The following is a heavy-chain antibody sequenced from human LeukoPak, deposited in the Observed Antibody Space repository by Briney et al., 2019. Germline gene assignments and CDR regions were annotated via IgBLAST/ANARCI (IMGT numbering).Heavy chain of an antibody. Sequence: SETLSLTCTVSGGSIGSGDYYWSWIRQSPGKGLEWIGYIYYSGSTYYNPSLKSRVIISVDTSKNQFSLKLSSMTAADTAVYYCARDSCGTTSCLQNDAFDIWGQGTMVTVSS. J-gene: IGHJ3*02. CDR2: IYYSGST. CDR1: GGSIGSGDYY. CDR3: ARDSCGTTSCLQNDAFDI. D-gene: IGHD2-2*01. V-gene: IGHV4-30-4*08.